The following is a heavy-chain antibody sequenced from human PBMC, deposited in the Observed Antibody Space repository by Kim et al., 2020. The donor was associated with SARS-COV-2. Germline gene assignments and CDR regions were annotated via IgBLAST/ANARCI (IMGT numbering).Heavy chain of an antibody. Sequence: GGSLRLSCAASGFTFSSYAMSWVRQAPGKGLEWVSAISGSGGSTYYADSVKGRFTISRDNSKNTLYLQMNSLRAEDTAVYYCATGITMIVVVIRGEDYWGQGTLVTVSS. D-gene: IGHD3-22*01. CDR1: GFTFSSYA. CDR2: ISGSGGST. J-gene: IGHJ4*02. V-gene: IGHV3-23*01. CDR3: ATGITMIVVVIRGEDY.